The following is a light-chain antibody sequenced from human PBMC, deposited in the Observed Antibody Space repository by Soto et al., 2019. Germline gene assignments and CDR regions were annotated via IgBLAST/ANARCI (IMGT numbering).Light chain of an antibody. CDR2: TAS. CDR3: QHSYSIPFT. J-gene: IGKJ2*01. V-gene: IGKV1-39*01. Sequence: DIQMTQSPSSLSSSVGDRVTITCRASQNIYSYLNWYQQKPGTAPKLLIYTASNLQRGVPSKFSGSGSGTDFTLTISSLQPEDFATYYCQHSYSIPFTFGQGNKLEI. CDR1: QNIYSY.